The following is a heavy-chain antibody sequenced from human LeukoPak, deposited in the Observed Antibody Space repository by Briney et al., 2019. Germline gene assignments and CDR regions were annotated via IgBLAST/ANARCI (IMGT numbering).Heavy chain of an antibody. V-gene: IGHV4-59*01. D-gene: IGHD3-10*01. CDR2: IHYSGTT. CDR1: GVSISSYY. Sequence: SETLSLTCTVSGVSISSYYWSWIRQPPGKGLEWIGYIHYSGTTSYNSSLKSRDTISVDTSKNQFSLKLSSVTAADTAVYYCARGRRYYGSGSYCDLDYWGQGTLVTVSS. J-gene: IGHJ4*02. CDR3: ARGRRYYGSGSYCDLDY.